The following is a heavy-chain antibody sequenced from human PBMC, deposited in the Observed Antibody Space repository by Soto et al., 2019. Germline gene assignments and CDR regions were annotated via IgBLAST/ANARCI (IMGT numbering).Heavy chain of an antibody. Sequence: SETLSLTCTVSGGSISSSYYWSWIRQPPGKGLEWIGYIYHSGSTYYNPSLKSRVTISVDTSKNQFFLKVSSVTAADTAVYYCARYVAGIGYFDYWGQGTLVTVSS. CDR3: ARYVAGIGYFDY. J-gene: IGHJ4*02. CDR2: IYHSGST. CDR1: GGSISSSYY. V-gene: IGHV4-30-2*02. D-gene: IGHD6-19*01.